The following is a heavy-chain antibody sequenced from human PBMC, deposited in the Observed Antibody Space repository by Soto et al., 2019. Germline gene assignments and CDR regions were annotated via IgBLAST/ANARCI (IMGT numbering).Heavy chain of an antibody. CDR1: GYSFTDYK. CDR2: VDPNGGGS. J-gene: IGHJ4*02. D-gene: IGHD4-17*01. CDR3: ATWVDCGDFEGFAF. V-gene: IGHV1-2*04. Sequence: ASVKVSCKTSGYSFTDYKLHWVRQAPGQGLEWMGWVDPNGGGSNSAQKFQGSVTMTWDTSITTAYLDLTRLTTNDTATYFCATWVDCGDFEGFAFWGQGTLVTVSS.